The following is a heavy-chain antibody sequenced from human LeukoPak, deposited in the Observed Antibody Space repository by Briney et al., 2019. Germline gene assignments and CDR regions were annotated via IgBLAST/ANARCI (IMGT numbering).Heavy chain of an antibody. Sequence: PSETLSLTCAVSGGSISSGGYSWRWIRQPPGKGLEWIVYIYHSGSTYYNPSLKSRVTISVDRSKNQFSLKLSSVTAADTAVYYCARSLDYWGQGTLVTVSS. D-gene: IGHD3-16*02. CDR1: GGSISSGGYS. V-gene: IGHV4-30-2*01. J-gene: IGHJ4*02. CDR2: IYHSGST. CDR3: ARSLDY.